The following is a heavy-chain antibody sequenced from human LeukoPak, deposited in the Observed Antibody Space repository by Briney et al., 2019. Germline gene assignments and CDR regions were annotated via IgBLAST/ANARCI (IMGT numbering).Heavy chain of an antibody. CDR2: ISGSGGST. J-gene: IGHJ4*02. Sequence: GGSLRLSCAAYGFTFSSYAMSWVRQAPGKGLEWVSAISGSGGSTYYADSVKGRCTISRDNSKNTLYLQMNSLRAEDTAVYYCAKGPLFDFWSGAPSYYFDYWGQGTLVTVSS. V-gene: IGHV3-23*01. CDR3: AKGPLFDFWSGAPSYYFDY. D-gene: IGHD3-3*01. CDR1: GFTFSSYA.